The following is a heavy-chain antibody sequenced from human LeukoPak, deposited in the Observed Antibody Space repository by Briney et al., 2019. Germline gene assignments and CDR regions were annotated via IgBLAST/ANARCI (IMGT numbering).Heavy chain of an antibody. J-gene: IGHJ3*02. V-gene: IGHV4-34*01. CDR3: ARDGTYCGSDCYPHDALDI. Sequence: SETLSLTCAVYGGSFSGYYWSWIRQPPGKGLEWIGEINHSGSTNYNPSLKSRVTISVDTSKNQFSLKLTSVTAADTAVYYCARDGTYCGSDCYPHDALDIWGQGTMVTVSS. CDR2: INHSGST. CDR1: GGSFSGYY. D-gene: IGHD2-21*02.